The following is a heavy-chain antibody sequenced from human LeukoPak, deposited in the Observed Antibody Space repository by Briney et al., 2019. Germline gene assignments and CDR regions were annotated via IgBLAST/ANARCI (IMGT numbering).Heavy chain of an antibody. CDR2: IYHSGST. V-gene: IGHV4-38-2*02. J-gene: IGHJ4*02. CDR1: GYSISSGYY. D-gene: IGHD3-16*02. Sequence: SETLSLTCTVSGYSISSGYYWGWIRPPPGKGLEWIGSIYHSGSTYYNPSLKSRVTISVDTSKNQFSLKLSSVTAADTAVYCCARARGIMITFGGVIVPHYFDYWGQGTLVTVSS. CDR3: ARARGIMITFGGVIVPHYFDY.